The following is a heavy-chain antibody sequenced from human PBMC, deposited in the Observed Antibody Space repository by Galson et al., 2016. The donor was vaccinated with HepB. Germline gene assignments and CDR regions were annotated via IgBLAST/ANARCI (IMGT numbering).Heavy chain of an antibody. D-gene: IGHD4-23*01. J-gene: IGHJ4*01. CDR1: GFSLTTRGMC. V-gene: IGHV2-70*01. CDR2: IDWDGDQ. Sequence: PALVKPTQTLTLTCTFTGFSLTTRGMCVSWIRQPPGKALEWPALIDWDGDQYYTTSLKTRLTISKDTSKNQVLLTMTNMDPVDTATYYCARFDVGGNFLDYWGQGTLVVVAS. CDR3: ARFDVGGNFLDY.